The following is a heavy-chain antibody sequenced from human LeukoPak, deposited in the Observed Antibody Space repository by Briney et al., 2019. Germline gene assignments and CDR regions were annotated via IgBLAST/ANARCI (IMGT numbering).Heavy chain of an antibody. V-gene: IGHV4-34*01. Sequence: PSETLCLTCAVYGGSFRDSYWNWIRQTPKKGLEWIGEIKDNGSPTYTPSLKSRATISVDTSKNQFSLKLSSVTAADTAVYYCARGPIGPNKSSFDFWDQGKLVTVSS. CDR2: IKDNGSP. D-gene: IGHD2-8*01. CDR1: GGSFRDSY. J-gene: IGHJ3*01. CDR3: ARGPIGPNKSSFDF.